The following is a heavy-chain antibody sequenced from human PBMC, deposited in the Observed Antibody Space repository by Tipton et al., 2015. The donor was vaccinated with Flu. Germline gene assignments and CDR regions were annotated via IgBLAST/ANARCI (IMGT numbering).Heavy chain of an antibody. J-gene: IGHJ3*02. CDR1: GFIFDNYA. D-gene: IGHD3-22*01. V-gene: IGHV3-9*01. CDR3: VKVNYYDTSGPKGVAFDI. Sequence: SLRLSCAASGFIFDNYAMHWVRQAPGKGLEWVSSISWNSAIRDYADSVKGRFTISRDNAKNSLYLQMDSLGPEDTALYHCVKVNYYDTSGPKGVAFDIWGQGTMVTVSS. CDR2: ISWNSAIR.